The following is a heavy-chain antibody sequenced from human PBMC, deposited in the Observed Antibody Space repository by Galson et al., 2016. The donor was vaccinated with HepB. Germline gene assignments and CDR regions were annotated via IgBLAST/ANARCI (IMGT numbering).Heavy chain of an antibody. CDR2: IYYSGST. Sequence: TLSLTCAVSGGSMSTGGYYWSWIRQFPGKGLEWIGYIYYSGSTSYNPSLRSRVTMSIDTSKNQFSLKLTSVTAADTAIYYCARAPRSTLATSPLDLWGQGTLVTVSS. V-gene: IGHV4-31*11. D-gene: IGHD4-23*01. CDR1: GGSMSTGGYY. J-gene: IGHJ5*02. CDR3: ARAPRSTLATSPLDL.